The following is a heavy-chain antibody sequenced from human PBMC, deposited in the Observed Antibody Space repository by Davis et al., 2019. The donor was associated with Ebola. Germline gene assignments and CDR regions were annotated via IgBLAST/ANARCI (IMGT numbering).Heavy chain of an antibody. CDR3: AKGLTVGDAFDI. CDR1: GFTFSSYG. Sequence: GESLKISCAASGFTFSSYGMHWVRQAPGKGLEWVAVMSFGGNYKYYADSVKVRFTISRDNSKNTLYLQMSSLRAEDTAVYYCAKGLTVGDAFDIWGQGTMVTVSS. J-gene: IGHJ3*02. V-gene: IGHV3-30*18. CDR2: MSFGGNYK. D-gene: IGHD3-9*01.